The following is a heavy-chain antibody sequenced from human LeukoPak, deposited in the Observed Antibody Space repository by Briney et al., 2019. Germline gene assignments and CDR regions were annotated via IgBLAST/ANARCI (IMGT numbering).Heavy chain of an antibody. CDR3: ARDPGVYGGSDYYYYGMDV. Sequence: ASVKVSCKASGFTFTSSAVQWVRQARGQRLEWIGWIVVGSGNTNYAQKFQERVTITRDMSTSTAYMELSSLRSEDTAVYYCARDPGVYGGSDYYYYGMDVWGQGTTVTVSS. D-gene: IGHD4-23*01. V-gene: IGHV1-58*01. J-gene: IGHJ6*02. CDR1: GFTFTSSA. CDR2: IVVGSGNT.